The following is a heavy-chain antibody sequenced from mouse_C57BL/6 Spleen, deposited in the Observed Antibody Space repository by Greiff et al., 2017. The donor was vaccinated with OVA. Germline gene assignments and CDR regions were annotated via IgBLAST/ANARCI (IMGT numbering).Heavy chain of an antibody. J-gene: IGHJ3*01. Sequence: QVQLQQPGAELVKPGASVKLSCKASGYTFTSYWMHWVKQRPGQGLEWIGMIHPNSGSTNYNEKFKSKATLTVDKSSSTAYMQLSSLTSEDSAVYYCARKGVNSNSFAYWGQGTLVTVSA. D-gene: IGHD2-5*01. V-gene: IGHV1-64*01. CDR3: ARKGVNSNSFAY. CDR1: GYTFTSYW. CDR2: IHPNSGST.